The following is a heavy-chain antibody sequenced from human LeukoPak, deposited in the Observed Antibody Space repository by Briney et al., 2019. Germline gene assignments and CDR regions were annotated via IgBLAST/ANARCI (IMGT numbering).Heavy chain of an antibody. CDR2: IHPGDSDT. V-gene: IGHV5-51*01. CDR1: GYSFTSYW. Sequence: GESLKFSCKGSGYSFTSYWIGWVRQMPGKGLGWMGIIHPGDSDTRYSPSFQDQVTISADKSISTAYLQWSSLKASDTAMYYCAGGRCQGGSCESRAFDIWGQGTMVTVSS. J-gene: IGHJ3*02. D-gene: IGHD2-15*01. CDR3: AGGRCQGGSCESRAFDI.